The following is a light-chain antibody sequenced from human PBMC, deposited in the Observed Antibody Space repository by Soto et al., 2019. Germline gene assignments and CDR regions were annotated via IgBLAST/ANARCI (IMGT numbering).Light chain of an antibody. CDR3: QQYKTYWT. V-gene: IGKV1-5*03. CDR2: KAS. Sequence: DIQMTQSPSTLSASVGDRVTITCRASQSISSWLAWYQQKPGRAPKLLIYKASSLESGVPSRFSGSGSGTEFPLTISSLQPDDFATYYCQQYKTYWTFGQGTKVDIK. J-gene: IGKJ1*01. CDR1: QSISSW.